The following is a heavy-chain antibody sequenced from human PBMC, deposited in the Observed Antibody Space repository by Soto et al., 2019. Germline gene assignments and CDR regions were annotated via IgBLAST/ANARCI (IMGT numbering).Heavy chain of an antibody. Sequence: PGGSLRLSCAASGVTFSNFGMHWGRQAPGKGLEWVAAISADGSDKYFSDSVKGRFTISRDNSKNTLFLQMNSLRVEDTAVYYCTKGSEVARQELDYWGQGTLVTVSS. V-gene: IGHV3-30*18. CDR2: ISADGSDK. J-gene: IGHJ4*02. CDR1: GVTFSNFG. CDR3: TKGSEVARQELDY. D-gene: IGHD3-3*01.